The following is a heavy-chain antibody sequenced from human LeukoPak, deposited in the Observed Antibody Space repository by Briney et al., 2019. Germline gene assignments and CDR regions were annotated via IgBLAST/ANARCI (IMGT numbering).Heavy chain of an antibody. J-gene: IGHJ4*02. CDR3: ARLVGYCSSTSCYTPFDY. CDR1: GYSFTSYW. CDR2: ICPGDSDT. Sequence: PGESLKISCKGSGYSFTSYWIGWVRQMPGKGLEWMGIICPGDSDTRYSPSFQGQVTISADKSISTAYLQWSSLKASDTAMYYCARLVGYCSSTSCYTPFDYWGQGTLVTVSS. D-gene: IGHD2-2*02. V-gene: IGHV5-51*01.